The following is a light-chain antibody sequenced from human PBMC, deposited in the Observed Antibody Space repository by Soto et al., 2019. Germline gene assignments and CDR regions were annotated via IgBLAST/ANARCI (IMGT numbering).Light chain of an antibody. Sequence: EIVMTKFPATLSVSPGERATFSCRASQVFGSSLAWYQQKPGQAPRLLIYDASTRATGIPARFSGSGSGTEFSLTISSLQSEDSAVYYCQQYSDWPRTLGQGTKVDIK. CDR3: QQYSDWPRT. CDR1: QVFGSS. CDR2: DAS. J-gene: IGKJ1*01. V-gene: IGKV3-15*01.